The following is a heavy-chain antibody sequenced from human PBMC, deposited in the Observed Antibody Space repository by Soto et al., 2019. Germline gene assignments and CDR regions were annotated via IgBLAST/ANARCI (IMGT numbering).Heavy chain of an antibody. CDR2: INHSGST. CDR3: ARDKGSSSWPYHWFDP. Sequence: SETLSLSCAGYGGSLSGYYWSWIRQPPGKGLEWIGEINHSGSTNYNPSLKSRVTISVDTSKNQFSLKLSSVTAADTAVYYCARDKGSSSWPYHWFDPWGQGTLVTVS. D-gene: IGHD6-13*01. J-gene: IGHJ5*02. CDR1: GGSLSGYY. V-gene: IGHV4-34*01.